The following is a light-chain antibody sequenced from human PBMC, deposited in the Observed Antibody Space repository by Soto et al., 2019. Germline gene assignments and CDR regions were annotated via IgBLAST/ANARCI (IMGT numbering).Light chain of an antibody. Sequence: DLQVTQSPASLSASVGDRVTITCRASQSISRYLTWYRQKPEKAPETLIYAASTLRSGVPSRFSGSGSGTEFTLTISSLQPEDFATYFYCQQRYSPPITFGQGTRLEV. CDR1: QSISRY. J-gene: IGKJ5*01. V-gene: IGKV1-39*01. CDR3: QQRYSPPIT. CDR2: AAS.